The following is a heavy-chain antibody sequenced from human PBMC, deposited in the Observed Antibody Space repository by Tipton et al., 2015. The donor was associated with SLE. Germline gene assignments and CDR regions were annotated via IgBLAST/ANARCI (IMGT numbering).Heavy chain of an antibody. CDR1: GGSISSYS. D-gene: IGHD4-23*01. CDR3: VRHDRWGPFDY. J-gene: IGHJ4*02. Sequence: GLVKPSETLSLTCTVSGGSISSYSWNWIRQSAGKGLEWIGRISTSGSTNYNPSLKSRVNISVDTSKNQFSLNLTSMTAADTAVYYCVRHDRWGPFDYWGQGMLVTVSS. CDR2: ISTSGST. V-gene: IGHV4-4*07.